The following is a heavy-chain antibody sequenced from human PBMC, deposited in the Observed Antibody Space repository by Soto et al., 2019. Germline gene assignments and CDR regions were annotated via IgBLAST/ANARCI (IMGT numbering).Heavy chain of an antibody. D-gene: IGHD3-10*02. CDR3: ASMIGDPVLSFDS. V-gene: IGHV4-59*01. CDR1: GGSISSYY. J-gene: IGHJ5*01. CDR2: IFYSGGT. Sequence: QVQLQESGPGLVKPSETLSLTCTVSGGSISSYYWSWIRQPPGKGLEWIGFIFYSGGTSYNPPLTSRVTISIHTSEYQFALKLNSVTAADTAVYYCASMIGDPVLSFDSWGQGTLVAVSS.